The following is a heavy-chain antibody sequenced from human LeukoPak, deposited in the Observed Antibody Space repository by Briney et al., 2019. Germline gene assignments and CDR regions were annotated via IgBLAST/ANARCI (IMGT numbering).Heavy chain of an antibody. CDR1: GYSLTGYY. CDR3: ARGGIDIVTVPVSNWFDP. J-gene: IGHJ5*02. D-gene: IGHD2/OR15-2a*01. CDR2: INPKRGVT. Sequence: GASVKVSCKASGYSLTGYYLHWVRQAPGQGLEWMGWINPKRGVTNYAQKFQGRVTMTRDTPISTGYMELSSLRSDDTAVYHCARGGIDIVTVPVSNWFDPWGQGTLVTVSS. V-gene: IGHV1-2*02.